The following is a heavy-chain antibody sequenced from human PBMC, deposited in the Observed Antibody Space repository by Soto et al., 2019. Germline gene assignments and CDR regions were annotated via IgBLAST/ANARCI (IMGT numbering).Heavy chain of an antibody. J-gene: IGHJ5*02. Sequence: SETPSLTGTVSGGSISSYYWSWIRQPPEKALEWTGFIYYSGSTNYNPSLKRRVTISEDTSKNQFSFVLSSVTAADTTVYYCARMYCGFSSGYCLFDPWGQATLVTV. CDR2: IYYSGST. CDR1: GGSISSYY. V-gene: IGHV4-59*08. CDR3: ARMYCGFSSGYCLFDP. D-gene: IGHD3-3*01.